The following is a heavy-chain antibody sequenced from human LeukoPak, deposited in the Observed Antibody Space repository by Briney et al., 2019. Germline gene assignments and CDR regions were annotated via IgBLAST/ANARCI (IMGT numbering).Heavy chain of an antibody. CDR3: ARYSSGWSYYFDY. D-gene: IGHD6-19*01. CDR2: IYSSEIT. Sequence: PSETLSLTCTVSGGSISGYYWSWIRQPPGKGLEWIGYIYSSEITNYNPSLKSRVMISVDTSKSQFSLKLSSVTAADTAVYFCARYSSGWSYYFDYWGRGTLVTLSS. J-gene: IGHJ4*02. CDR1: GGSISGYY. V-gene: IGHV4-4*09.